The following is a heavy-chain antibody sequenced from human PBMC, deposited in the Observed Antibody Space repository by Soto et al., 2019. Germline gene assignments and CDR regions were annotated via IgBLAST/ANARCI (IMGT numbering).Heavy chain of an antibody. Sequence: GESLKISCKSSGHSFSSYWIARARLMPGKGLEWMGSIYPYDSDTKYSPSFQGQVTISADKSIIAAYPQWSSLKASDTAIYYCARNSLTGYYNYYYSMDVWGQGTTVTVSS. CDR1: GHSFSSYW. CDR2: IYPYDSDT. V-gene: IGHV5-51*01. CDR3: ARNSLTGYYNYYYSMDV. D-gene: IGHD3-9*01. J-gene: IGHJ6*02.